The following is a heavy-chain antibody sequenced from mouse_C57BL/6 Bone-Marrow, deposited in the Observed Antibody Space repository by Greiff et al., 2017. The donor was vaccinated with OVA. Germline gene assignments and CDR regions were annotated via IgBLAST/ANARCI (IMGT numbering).Heavy chain of an antibody. V-gene: IGHV1-5*01. J-gene: IGHJ4*01. CDR3: TRRIYYDYLYAMDY. CDR2: IYPGNSDT. Sequence: EVQLMESGTVLARPGASVKMSCKTSGYTFTSYWMHWVKQRPGQGLEWIGAIYPGNSDTSYNQKFKGKAKLTAVTSASTAYMELSSLTNEDSAVYYCTRRIYYDYLYAMDYWGQGTSVTVSS. D-gene: IGHD2-4*01. CDR1: GYTFTSYW.